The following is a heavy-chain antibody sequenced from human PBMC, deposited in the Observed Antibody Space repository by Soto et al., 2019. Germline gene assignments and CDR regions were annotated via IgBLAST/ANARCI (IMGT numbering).Heavy chain of an antibody. J-gene: IGHJ4*02. CDR2: IDYTGKT. CDR1: GASITSTTYF. Sequence: SETLSLTSTLAGASITSTTYFWALILQPPGRGLEWVGSIDYTGKTNYNPSLKNRVTISVDRSKNQCSLQMTPVTAADTAVYYCAKNLPRTGRFDYWGQGALVTVSS. CDR3: AKNLPRTGRFDY. V-gene: IGHV4-39*01.